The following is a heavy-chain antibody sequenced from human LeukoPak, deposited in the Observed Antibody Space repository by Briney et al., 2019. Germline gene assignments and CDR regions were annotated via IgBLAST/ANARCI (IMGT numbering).Heavy chain of an antibody. CDR1: GFTFSDYY. J-gene: IGHJ4*02. CDR2: ISSSSIYT. V-gene: IGHV3-11*06. CDR3: ARDLQQQPGKGCYFDY. D-gene: IGHD6-13*01. Sequence: GGSLRLSCAASGFTFSDYYMSWVRQAPGKGLEWVSYISSSSIYTNYADSVKGRFTISRDNAKNSLYLQMNSLRAEDTAVYYCARDLQQQPGKGCYFDYRGQGTLVTVSS.